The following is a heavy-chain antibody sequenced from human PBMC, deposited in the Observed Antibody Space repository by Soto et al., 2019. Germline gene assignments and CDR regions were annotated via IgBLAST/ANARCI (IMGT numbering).Heavy chain of an antibody. CDR2: IIPIIGTA. D-gene: IGHD5-12*01. V-gene: IGHV1-69*01. J-gene: IGHJ4*02. CDR3: ARGGVRVVATSECDF. CDR1: GGTFNNYA. Sequence: QVQLVQSGAEVKKPGSSVKVSCKASGGTFNNYAISWVRQAPGQGLEWMGGIIPIIGTADYAHKFQGRLAISADESTGTTCMELSSLKSEDTALDLCARGGVRVVATSECDFWGQGTLFTVTS.